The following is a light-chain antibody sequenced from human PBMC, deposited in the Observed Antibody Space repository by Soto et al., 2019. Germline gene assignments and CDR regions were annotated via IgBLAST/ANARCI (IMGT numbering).Light chain of an antibody. CDR1: QSVSSY. CDR2: DAS. V-gene: IGKV3-11*01. CDR3: QQRSNWPSYT. J-gene: IGKJ2*01. Sequence: EIVLTQSPATLFLSPGERATLSCRASQSVSSYLAWYQQKPGQAPRLLIYDASNRATGIPARFSGSGSGTDFTLTISSLEPEDFAVYYCQQRSNWPSYTFGQGTKLEIK.